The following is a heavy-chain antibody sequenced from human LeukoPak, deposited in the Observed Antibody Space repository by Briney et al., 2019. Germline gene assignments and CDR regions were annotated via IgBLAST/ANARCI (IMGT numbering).Heavy chain of an antibody. J-gene: IGHJ4*02. CDR3: AKDARRTNGWYFFDH. CDR1: GFAFSRQA. Sequence: PEGSLRLSCAASGFAFSRQAMGWVRQAPGKGLEWVSVISDSGDTTYYADSVKGRFTISRDNSKNTLYLQMNSLRAEDTAVYYCAKDARRTNGWYFFDHWGQGTLVTVSS. D-gene: IGHD6-19*01. V-gene: IGHV3-23*01. CDR2: ISDSGDTT.